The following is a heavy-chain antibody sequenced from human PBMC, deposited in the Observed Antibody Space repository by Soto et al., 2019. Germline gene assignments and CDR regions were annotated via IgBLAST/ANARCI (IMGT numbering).Heavy chain of an antibody. J-gene: IGHJ4*02. CDR3: TRDRGGPYSSSWYFFDY. V-gene: IGHV4-31*03. D-gene: IGHD6-13*01. Sequence: QVQLQESGPGLVKPSQTLSLTCTVSGGSISSGGHYWSWIRQHPGKGLEWIGYIYYSGSTYYNPSLRSRVTISVDTSKNQFSLKLNSVTAADTAVYYCTRDRGGPYSSSWYFFDYWGQGTLVTVSS. CDR2: IYYSGST. CDR1: GGSISSGGHY.